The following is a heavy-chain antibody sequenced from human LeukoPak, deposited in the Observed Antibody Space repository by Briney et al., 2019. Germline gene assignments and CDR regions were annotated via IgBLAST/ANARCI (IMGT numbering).Heavy chain of an antibody. D-gene: IGHD2-21*01. CDR2: ISSSGNNI. V-gene: IGHV3-48*03. J-gene: IGHJ4*02. Sequence: GGSLRLSCAASGVTFSSYEMNWVRQAPGKGLEWVSYISSSGNNIYYADSVKGRFTISRDNAKNSLYLQMSSLRAEDTAVYYCARDRDHSFDYWGQGTLVTVSS. CDR1: GVTFSSYE. CDR3: ARDRDHSFDY.